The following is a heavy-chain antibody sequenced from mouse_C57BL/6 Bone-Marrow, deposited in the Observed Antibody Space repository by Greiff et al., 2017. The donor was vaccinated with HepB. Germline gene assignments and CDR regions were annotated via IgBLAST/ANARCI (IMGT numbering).Heavy chain of an antibody. Sequence: EVQLVESGGGLVQPGGSLSLSCAASGFTFTDYYMSWVRQPPGKALEWLGFIRNKANGYTTEYSASVKGRFTISRDNSQSILYLQMNALRAEDSATYYCARYYYGREDYWGQGTSVTVSS. CDR2: IRNKANGYTT. J-gene: IGHJ4*01. CDR3: ARYYYGREDY. CDR1: GFTFTDYY. V-gene: IGHV7-3*01. D-gene: IGHD1-1*01.